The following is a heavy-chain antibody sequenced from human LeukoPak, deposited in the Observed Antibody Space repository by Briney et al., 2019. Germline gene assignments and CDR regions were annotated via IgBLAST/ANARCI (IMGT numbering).Heavy chain of an antibody. CDR3: ARDPSPGIAVAGTAGTFDY. V-gene: IGHV1-69*06. J-gene: IGHJ4*02. Sequence: GASVKVSCKASGGTFSSYAISWVRQAPEQGLEWMGGIIPIFGTANYAQKFQGRVTITADKSTSTAYMELSSLRSEDTAVYYCARDPSPGIAVAGTAGTFDYWGQGTLVTVSS. D-gene: IGHD6-19*01. CDR2: IIPIFGTA. CDR1: GGTFSSYA.